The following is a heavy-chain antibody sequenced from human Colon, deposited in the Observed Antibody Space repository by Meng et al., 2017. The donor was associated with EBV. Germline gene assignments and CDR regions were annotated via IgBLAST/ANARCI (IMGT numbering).Heavy chain of an antibody. D-gene: IGHD3-10*01. CDR3: ARRGPSGNFSP. Sequence: QAQLPPWGAGLLKPSETLARSCPVYGGSFRDYYWTWIRHPPGKGLEWIGEIDHRGNTKYNPSLKSRVTISLDTSKKQFSLKVSSVTAADSAVYYCARRGPSGNFSPWSQGALVTVSS. CDR2: IDHRGNT. V-gene: IGHV4-34*01. CDR1: GGSFRDYY. J-gene: IGHJ5*02.